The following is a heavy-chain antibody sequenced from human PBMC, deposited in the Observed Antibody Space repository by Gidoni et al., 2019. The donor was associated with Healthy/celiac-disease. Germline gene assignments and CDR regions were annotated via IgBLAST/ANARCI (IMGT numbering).Heavy chain of an antibody. CDR1: RYTFTGYY. CDR3: ARVHNWNDDGAFDI. V-gene: IGHV1-2*02. Sequence: QVQLVQPGAEAKKPGASVKVSCKASRYTFTGYYMHWVRQAPGQGLEWMVWINPNSGGTNYAQKFQGRVTMTRDTSISTAYMELSRLRSDDTAVYYCARVHNWNDDGAFDIWGQGTMVTVSS. D-gene: IGHD1-1*01. J-gene: IGHJ3*02. CDR2: INPNSGGT.